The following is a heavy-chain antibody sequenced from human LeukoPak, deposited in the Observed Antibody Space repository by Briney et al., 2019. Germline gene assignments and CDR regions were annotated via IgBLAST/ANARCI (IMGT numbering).Heavy chain of an antibody. CDR1: GGSISSGGYY. Sequence: SETLSLTCTASGGSISSGGYYWSWIRQHPGKGLEWIGYIYYSGSTYYNPSLKSRVTISVDTSKNQFSLKLSSVTAADTAVYYCARSIVVVTAGPRSYAFDIWGQGTMVTVSS. CDR2: IYYSGST. CDR3: ARSIVVVTAGPRSYAFDI. D-gene: IGHD2-21*02. V-gene: IGHV4-31*03. J-gene: IGHJ3*02.